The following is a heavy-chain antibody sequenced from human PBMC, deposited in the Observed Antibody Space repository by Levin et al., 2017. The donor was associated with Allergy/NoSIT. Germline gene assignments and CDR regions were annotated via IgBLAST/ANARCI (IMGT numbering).Heavy chain of an antibody. CDR1: GYTFTSYG. V-gene: IGHV1-18*01. CDR2: ISAYNGNT. CDR3: AGDSAKVRYCSSTSCYISYYYYGMDV. D-gene: IGHD2-2*02. J-gene: IGHJ6*02. Sequence: GASVKVSCKASGYTFTSYGISWVRQAPGQGLEWMGWISAYNGNTNYAQKLQGRVTMTTDTSTSTAYMELRSLRSDDTAVYYCAGDSAKVRYCSSTSCYISYYYYGMDVWGQGTTVTVSS.